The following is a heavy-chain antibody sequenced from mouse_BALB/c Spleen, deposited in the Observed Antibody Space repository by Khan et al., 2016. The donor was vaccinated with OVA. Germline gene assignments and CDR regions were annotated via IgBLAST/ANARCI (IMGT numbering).Heavy chain of an antibody. J-gene: IGHJ4*01. CDR1: GYTFTSYW. D-gene: IGHD2-1*01. CDR3: TIGNYPYYEMDH. CDR2: INPTNGGT. V-gene: IGHV1S81*02. Sequence: VQLQQSGAELVKPGASVKLSCKASGYTFTSYWMHWVKLRPGQGYEWIGEINPTNGGTHYNEKIKRKATLTVDTSSSTAYMQLSSLTFEDSAFYSCTIGNYPYYEMDHWGQGTSVTVSS.